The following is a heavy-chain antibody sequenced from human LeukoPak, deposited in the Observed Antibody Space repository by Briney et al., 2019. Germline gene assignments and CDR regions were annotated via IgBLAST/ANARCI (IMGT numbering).Heavy chain of an antibody. J-gene: IGHJ4*02. CDR3: AKAERGYSYGSQFDY. Sequence: GGSLRLSCAASGFTFSSYGMSWVRQAPGKGLEWVAFIRYDGSNKYYADSVKGRFTISRDNSKNTLYLQMNSLRAEDTAVYYCAKAERGYSYGSQFDYWGQGTLVTVSS. CDR1: GFTFSSYG. D-gene: IGHD5-18*01. V-gene: IGHV3-30*02. CDR2: IRYDGSNK.